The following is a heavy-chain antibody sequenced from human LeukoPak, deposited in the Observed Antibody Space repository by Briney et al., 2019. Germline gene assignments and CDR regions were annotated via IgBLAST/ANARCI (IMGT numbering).Heavy chain of an antibody. CDR1: GGSISDYY. Sequence: SETLSLTCTVSGGSISDYYWSWIRQPAGKGLEWIGRIYSSGSTNYNPSLKSRVTMSVDTSKNQFSLKLSSVTAADTAVYYCARAERPDYGDYNWFDPWGQGTVVTDSS. J-gene: IGHJ5*02. D-gene: IGHD4-17*01. CDR2: IYSSGST. V-gene: IGHV4-4*07. CDR3: ARAERPDYGDYNWFDP.